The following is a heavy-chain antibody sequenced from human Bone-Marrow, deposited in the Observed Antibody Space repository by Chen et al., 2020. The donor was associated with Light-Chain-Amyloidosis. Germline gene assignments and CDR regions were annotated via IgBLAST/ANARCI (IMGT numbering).Heavy chain of an antibody. J-gene: IGHJ4*02. V-gene: IGHV4-38-2*01. D-gene: IGHD6-13*01. CDR3: ARAGIAAAGMDY. Sequence: QVQLQESGPGLVKPSETLSLTCAVSGYSISSGYYWGWIRQPPGKGLEWIGSIYHSGSTYYNPSLKSRVTISVDTAKNQFSLKLSSVTAADTAVYYCARAGIAAAGMDYWGQGTLVTVSS. CDR2: IYHSGST. CDR1: GYSISSGYY.